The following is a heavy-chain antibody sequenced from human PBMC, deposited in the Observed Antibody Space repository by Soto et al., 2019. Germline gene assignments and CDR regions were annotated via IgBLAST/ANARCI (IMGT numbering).Heavy chain of an antibody. CDR3: ARDLAAGMIDY. Sequence: ASVKVSCKASGYTFTSYGISWVRQAPGQGLEWMGWISAHNGNTKYAQKVQGRVTMTTDTSTSTAYMELRSLGSDDTAVYYCARDLAAGMIDYWGQGTLVTVSS. CDR1: GYTFTSYG. D-gene: IGHD6-13*01. CDR2: ISAHNGNT. V-gene: IGHV1-18*01. J-gene: IGHJ4*02.